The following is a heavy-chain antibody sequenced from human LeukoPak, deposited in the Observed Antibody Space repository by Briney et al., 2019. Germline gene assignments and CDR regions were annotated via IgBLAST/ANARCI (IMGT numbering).Heavy chain of an antibody. D-gene: IGHD3-22*01. CDR1: GFTFSSYA. J-gene: IGHJ6*02. CDR2: ISYDGSNK. CDR3: ARGGYDSSGSYYYYYGMDV. Sequence: GGSLRLSCAASGFTFSSYAMHWVRQAPGKGLEWVAVISYDGSNKYYADSVKGRFTISRDNSKNTLYLQMNSLRAEDTAVYYCARGGYDSSGSYYYYYGMDVWGQGTTVTVSS. V-gene: IGHV3-30-3*01.